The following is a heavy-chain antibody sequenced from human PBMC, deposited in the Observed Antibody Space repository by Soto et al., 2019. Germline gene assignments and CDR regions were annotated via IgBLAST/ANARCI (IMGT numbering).Heavy chain of an antibody. V-gene: IGHV3-23*01. CDR3: AKVSRGIGVVPAALN. CDR1: GHTFHSYA. CDR2: ISSSGGST. J-gene: IGHJ4*02. D-gene: IGHD2-2*01. Sequence: EVQLLESGGGLVQPGGSLRLSCVASGHTFHSYAMSWVRQAPGKGLEWVSGISSSGGSTYYADSVRGRFTISRDDSKNTLYLQMNSLRAEVTAVYYRAKVSRGIGVVPAALNWGQGTLVTVSS.